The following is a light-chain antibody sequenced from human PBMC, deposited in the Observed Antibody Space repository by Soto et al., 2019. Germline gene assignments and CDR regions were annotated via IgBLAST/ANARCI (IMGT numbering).Light chain of an antibody. CDR3: QQSYRTSCT. J-gene: IGKJ1*01. CDR1: QGISTY. CDR2: AAS. V-gene: IGKV1-39*01. Sequence: DIEMTQSPTSLSASAGKNITITCXASQGISTYFNWHLQKPGKAPKLLFYAASSLQSGVPSRFSGSGSETDFTLTISSLQPEDFATYSCQQSYRTSCTFGQGTKVDIK.